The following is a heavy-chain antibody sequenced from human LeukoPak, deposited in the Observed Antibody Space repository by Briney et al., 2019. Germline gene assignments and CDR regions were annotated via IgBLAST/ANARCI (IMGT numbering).Heavy chain of an antibody. CDR3: ARDLLYFDWLAY. Sequence: ASVKVSCKASGYTFTSYGISWVRQAPGQGLEWMGWISAYNGNTNYAQKLQGRVTMTTDTSTSTAYMELRSLISDDTAVYYCARDLLYFDWLAYWGPGTLVTVSS. CDR1: GYTFTSYG. CDR2: ISAYNGNT. V-gene: IGHV1-18*01. J-gene: IGHJ4*02. D-gene: IGHD3-9*01.